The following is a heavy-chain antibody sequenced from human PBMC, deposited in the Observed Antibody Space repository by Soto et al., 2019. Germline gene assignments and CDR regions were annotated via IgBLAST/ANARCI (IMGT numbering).Heavy chain of an antibody. CDR1: GFIFNTYW. Sequence: PGGSLRLSCAASGFIFNTYWMHWVRQAPGKGLVWVSRINSDGSSTSYADSVKGRFTTSRDNAKNTLYLQMNSLRAEDTAVYYCISSLSGRRGDFWGQGTLVTVSS. V-gene: IGHV3-74*01. CDR3: ISSLSGRRGDF. CDR2: INSDGSST. J-gene: IGHJ4*02. D-gene: IGHD5-12*01.